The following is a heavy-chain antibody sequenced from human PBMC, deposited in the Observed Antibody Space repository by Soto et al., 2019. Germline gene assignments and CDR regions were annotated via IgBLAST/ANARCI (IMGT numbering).Heavy chain of an antibody. CDR1: GFTFDDYA. Sequence: SLRLSCAASGFTFDDYAMHWVRQAPGKGLEWVSGISWNSGSIGYADSVKGRFTISRDNAKNSLYLQMNSLRAEDTALYYCAKEYGSGSYSYYYYYGMDVWGQGTTVTVSS. V-gene: IGHV3-9*01. D-gene: IGHD3-10*01. CDR3: AKEYGSGSYSYYYYYGMDV. J-gene: IGHJ6*02. CDR2: ISWNSGSI.